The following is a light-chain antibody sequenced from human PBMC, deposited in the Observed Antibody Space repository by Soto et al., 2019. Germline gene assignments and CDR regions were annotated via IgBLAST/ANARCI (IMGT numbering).Light chain of an antibody. CDR3: QKYNSYPLN. CDR1: QSISSW. V-gene: IGKV1-5*01. Sequence: DIPMTQSPSTLSASLGDKVNITCRASQSISSWLAWYQQKPGKAPKLLIYDASSLESGVPSRFSGSGSGTEFTLTISSLQPDDFATYYCQKYNSYPLNCGGGTTGDIK. J-gene: IGKJ4*01. CDR2: DAS.